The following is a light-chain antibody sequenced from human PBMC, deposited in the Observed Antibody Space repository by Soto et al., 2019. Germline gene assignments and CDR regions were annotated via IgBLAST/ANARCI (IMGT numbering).Light chain of an antibody. CDR1: QSVISNY. CDR2: GAT. Sequence: ETVLTQSPGTLSLSPGERATLSCRASQSVISNYLAWYQQSPGQAPRLLIYGATSTATGIPGRFSGSGSGTDFTLTISRLEPEDFVVYYCLQYGTSPFTFGQGTKVDIK. CDR3: LQYGTSPFT. V-gene: IGKV3-20*01. J-gene: IGKJ1*01.